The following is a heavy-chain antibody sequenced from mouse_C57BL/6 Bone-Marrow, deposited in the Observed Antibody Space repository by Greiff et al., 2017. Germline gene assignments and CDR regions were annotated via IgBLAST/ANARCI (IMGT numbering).Heavy chain of an antibody. CDR2: INPSSGYT. J-gene: IGHJ1*03. D-gene: IGHD1-1*01. CDR3: ARRELTGVWYFDV. V-gene: IGHV1-4*01. Sequence: QVQLKQSGAELARPGASVKMSCKASGYTFTSYTMHWVKQRPGQGLEWIGYINPSSGYTKYNQKFKDKATLTADKSSSTAYMQLSSLTSEDSAVYYCARRELTGVWYFDVWGTGTTVTVSS. CDR1: GYTFTSYT.